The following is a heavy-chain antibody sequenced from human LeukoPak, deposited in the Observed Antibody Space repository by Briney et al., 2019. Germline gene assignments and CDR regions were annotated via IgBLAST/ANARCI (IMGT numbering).Heavy chain of an antibody. CDR3: AKSVGIIRRGASDI. D-gene: IGHD3-10*01. J-gene: IGHJ3*02. CDR2: ISGSAATI. Sequence: PGGSQRLSCAASGFTFSSYAMSWVRQAPGKGLEWVSGISGSAATIYYADSAKGRFTISRDNSKNRLYLQMNSLRVDDTAVYYCAKSVGIIRRGASDIWGQGTMVTVSS. V-gene: IGHV3-23*01. CDR1: GFTFSSYA.